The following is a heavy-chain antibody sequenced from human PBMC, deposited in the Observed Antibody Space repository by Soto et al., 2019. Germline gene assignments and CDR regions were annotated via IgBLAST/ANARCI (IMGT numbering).Heavy chain of an antibody. V-gene: IGHV3-53*01. D-gene: IGHD1-20*01. J-gene: IGHJ4*02. CDR1: GFTVSSKY. CDR3: ATVHNTSRSFDY. CDR2: IWSAGLT. Sequence: PGGSLRLSCAASGFTVSSKYMNWVRQAPGKGLEWVSIIWSAGLTYYADSVRGRFTISRDISKNTLDLQMSNLRAEDTAVYYCATVHNTSRSFDYWGQGTLVTVSS.